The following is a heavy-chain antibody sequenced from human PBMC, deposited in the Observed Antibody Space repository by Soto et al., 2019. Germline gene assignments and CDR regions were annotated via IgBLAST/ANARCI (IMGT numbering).Heavy chain of an antibody. V-gene: IGHV3-23*01. CDR2: ISGSGGST. CDR1: GFTFNIYA. J-gene: IGHJ3*02. CDR3: AKRPLPEGLQGALGAFHI. Sequence: EVQVLESGGGLVQPGGSLRLSCAASGFTFNIYAMSWVRQAPGKGLEWVSDISGSGGSTYYADSVKGRFTISRDNSKNTLYVQMNSLRAEDTAVYYCAKRPLPEGLQGALGAFHIWGQGTMVTVSS.